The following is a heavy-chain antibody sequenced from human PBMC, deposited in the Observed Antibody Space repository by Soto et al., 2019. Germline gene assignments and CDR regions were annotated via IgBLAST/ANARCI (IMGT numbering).Heavy chain of an antibody. Sequence: PGGSLRLSCAASGFTFSDHYMSWIRQAPGKGLEWIGYSSNSGSFTRYADSVKGRFSISRDNAKNSLYLQINSLRGDDTAGYYCVRSGDNYNLLDYWGHGTPVTVSS. CDR1: GFTFSDHY. CDR2: SSNSGSFT. CDR3: VRSGDNYNLLDY. V-gene: IGHV3-11*03. D-gene: IGHD1-1*01. J-gene: IGHJ4*01.